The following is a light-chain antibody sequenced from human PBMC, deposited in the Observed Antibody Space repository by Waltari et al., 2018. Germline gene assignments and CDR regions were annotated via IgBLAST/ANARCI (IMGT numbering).Light chain of an antibody. CDR3: QQANSFPPT. CDR2: AAS. CDR1: PGISSW. V-gene: IGKV1D-12*01. Sequence: QITQSPSSGSAFGGDRVPTTCRGSPGISSWLDWYQQKPGKAPKILSYAASNLQSGVPSRFSGSGSGTDFTLTISSLQPEDFAPYYCQQANSFPPTFGGGTKVEIK. J-gene: IGKJ4*01.